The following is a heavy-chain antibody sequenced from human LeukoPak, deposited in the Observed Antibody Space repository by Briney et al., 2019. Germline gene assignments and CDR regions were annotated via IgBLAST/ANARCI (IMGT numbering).Heavy chain of an antibody. CDR2: ISSSGSTI. Sequence: GGSLRLSCAASGFTFSDYYMSWIRQAPGKGLEWVSYISSSGSTIYYADSVKGRFTISRDNAKNSLYLQMNSLRAEDTAVYYCARRLKPSLGPPGVDIVVVPAARPFDYWGQGTLVTVSS. CDR1: GFTFSDYY. CDR3: ARRLKPSLGPPGVDIVVVPAARPFDY. V-gene: IGHV3-11*04. D-gene: IGHD2-2*02. J-gene: IGHJ4*02.